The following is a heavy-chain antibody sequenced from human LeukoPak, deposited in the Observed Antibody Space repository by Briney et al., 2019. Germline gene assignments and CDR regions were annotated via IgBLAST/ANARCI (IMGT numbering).Heavy chain of an antibody. V-gene: IGHV1-18*01. Sequence: ASVKVSCKASGYTFTSYGISWVRQAPGQGLEWMAWININDGHTVYAQGFQDRVTLTTDSSTSTAHMDLRSLRSDDTAIYYCARDNWGEDYWGQGTPVTVSS. D-gene: IGHD7-27*01. J-gene: IGHJ4*02. CDR2: ININDGHT. CDR1: GYTFTSYG. CDR3: ARDNWGEDY.